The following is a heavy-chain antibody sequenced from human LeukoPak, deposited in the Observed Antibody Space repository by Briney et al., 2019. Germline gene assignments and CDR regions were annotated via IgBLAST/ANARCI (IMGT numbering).Heavy chain of an antibody. CDR1: GFTVRYNS. J-gene: IGHJ4*02. Sequence: PWGSLRLSCAASGFTVRYNSMTWVRQAPGKGLEWVSTIYADGTTYYADSMKGRFTISRDNSKNTLDLQMNSLRAEDTAVYYCARAQLASGTDYWGQGTLVTVSS. CDR3: ARAQLASGTDY. V-gene: IGHV3-53*01. D-gene: IGHD3-3*02. CDR2: IYADGTT.